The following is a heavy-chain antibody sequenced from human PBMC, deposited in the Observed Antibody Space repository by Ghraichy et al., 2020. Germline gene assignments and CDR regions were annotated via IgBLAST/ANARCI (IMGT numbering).Heavy chain of an antibody. Sequence: GGSLRLSCKGSGYSFTSYWIGWVRQMPGKGLEWMGIIYPGDFDTRYSPSFQGQVTISADKSISTAYLQWSSLKASDTAMYYCARSGQQLDYYYYGMDVWGQGTTVTVSS. CDR2: IYPGDFDT. V-gene: IGHV5-51*01. CDR3: ARSGQQLDYYYYGMDV. J-gene: IGHJ6*02. CDR1: GYSFTSYW. D-gene: IGHD6-13*01.